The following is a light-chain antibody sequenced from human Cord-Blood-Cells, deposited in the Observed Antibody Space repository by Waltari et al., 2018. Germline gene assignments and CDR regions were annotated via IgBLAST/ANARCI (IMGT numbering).Light chain of an antibody. CDR3: QQYGSSPRT. V-gene: IGKV3-20*01. CDR1: QSVSSSY. J-gene: IGKJ1*01. Sequence: EIVLTQSPGTLSLSPGERATLSCRASQSVSSSYLAWYQQKPAQAPRLLIYGESSRATGIPARLSGSGSGTDFTLTISRLEPEDFAVYYCQQYGSSPRTFGQGTKVEIK. CDR2: GES.